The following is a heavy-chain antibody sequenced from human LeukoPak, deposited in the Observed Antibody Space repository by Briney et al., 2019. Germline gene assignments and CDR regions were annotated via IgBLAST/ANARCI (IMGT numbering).Heavy chain of an antibody. V-gene: IGHV3-23*01. D-gene: IGHD3-10*01. CDR2: ISGSGGST. CDR3: AKTVLTITMVRGPFDY. CDR1: GFTFSSYA. J-gene: IGHJ4*02. Sequence: GGSLRLSCAASGFTFSSYAMSWVRQAPGKGLEWVSAISGSGGSTYHADSVKGRFTISRDNSKNTLYLQMNSLRAEDTAVYYCAKTVLTITMVRGPFDYWGQGTLVTVSS.